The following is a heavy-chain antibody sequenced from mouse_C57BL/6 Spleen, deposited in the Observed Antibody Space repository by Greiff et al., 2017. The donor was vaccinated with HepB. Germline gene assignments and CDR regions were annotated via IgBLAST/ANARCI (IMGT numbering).Heavy chain of an antibody. CDR3: AREGYYGSSFYAMDY. CDR2: INPYNGGT. Sequence: EVKLQESGPVLVKPGASVKMSCKASGYTFTDYYMNWVKQSHGKSLEWIGVINPYNGGTSYNQKFKGKATLTVDKSSSTAYMELNSLTSEDSAVYYCAREGYYGSSFYAMDYWGQGTSVTVSS. D-gene: IGHD1-1*01. V-gene: IGHV1-19*01. J-gene: IGHJ4*01. CDR1: GYTFTDYY.